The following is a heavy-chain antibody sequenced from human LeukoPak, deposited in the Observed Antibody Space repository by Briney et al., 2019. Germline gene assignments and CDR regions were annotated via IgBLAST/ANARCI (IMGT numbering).Heavy chain of an antibody. J-gene: IGHJ3*02. CDR3: AGFDDFWSGYTPQGAFDI. Sequence: PGRSLRLSCAASGFTFSSYGMHWVRQAPGKGLEWVAFIRYDGSNKYYADSVKGRFTISRDNSKNTLYLQMNSLRAEDTAVYYCAGFDDFWSGYTPQGAFDIWGQGTMVTVSS. CDR2: IRYDGSNK. V-gene: IGHV3-30*02. D-gene: IGHD3-3*01. CDR1: GFTFSSYG.